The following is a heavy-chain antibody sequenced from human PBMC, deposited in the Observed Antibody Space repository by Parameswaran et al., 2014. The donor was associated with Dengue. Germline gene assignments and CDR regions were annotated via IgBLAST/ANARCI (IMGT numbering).Heavy chain of an antibody. D-gene: IGHD6-13*01. J-gene: IGHJ3*02. V-gene: IGHV1-45*02. CDR3: ARTIAAAGNSAFDI. Sequence: WVRQAPGQALEWMGWITPFNGNTNYAQKFQDRVTITRDRSMSTAYMELSSLRSEDTAMYYCARTIAAAGNSAFDIWGQGTMVTVSS. CDR2: ITPFNGNT.